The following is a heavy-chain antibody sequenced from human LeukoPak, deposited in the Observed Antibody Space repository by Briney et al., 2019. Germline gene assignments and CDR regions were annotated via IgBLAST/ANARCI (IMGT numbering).Heavy chain of an antibody. CDR1: GYTFTSYD. V-gene: IGHV1-8*03. CDR3: ARNPIRTYYDFWSGYSNWFDP. Sequence: ASVKVSCKASGYTFTSYDINWVRQATGQGLEWMGWVNPNSGNTGYAQKFQGRVTITRNTSISTAYMELSSLRSEDTAVYYCARNPIRTYYDFWSGYSNWFDPWGQGTLVTVSS. J-gene: IGHJ5*02. CDR2: VNPNSGNT. D-gene: IGHD3-3*01.